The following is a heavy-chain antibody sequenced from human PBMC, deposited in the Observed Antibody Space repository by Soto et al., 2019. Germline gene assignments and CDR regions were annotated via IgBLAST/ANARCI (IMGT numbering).Heavy chain of an antibody. J-gene: IGHJ5*02. CDR3: AGLYCSSTSGSTHNWFDP. CDR2: ISAYNGNT. CDR1: GYTFTSYG. D-gene: IGHD2-2*02. Sequence: ASVKVSCKASGYTFTSYGISWVRQAPGQGLEWMGWISAYNGNTNYAQKLQGRVTMTTDTSTSTAYMELRSLRSDDTAVYYCAGLYCSSTSGSTHNWFDPWGQGTLVTVSS. V-gene: IGHV1-18*01.